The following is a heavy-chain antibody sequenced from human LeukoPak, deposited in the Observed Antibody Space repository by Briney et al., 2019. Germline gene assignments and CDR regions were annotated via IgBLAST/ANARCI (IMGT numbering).Heavy chain of an antibody. CDR3: AKSGPGSESSRPFDY. CDR2: IRYDGSNK. Sequence: GGSLRLSCAASGFTFSSYGMHWVRQAPGKGLEWVAFIRYDGSNKYYADSVKGRFTISRDNSKNTLYLQMNSLRAEDTAVYYCAKSGPGSESSRPFDYWGQGTLVTVSS. V-gene: IGHV3-30*02. J-gene: IGHJ4*02. CDR1: GFTFSSYG. D-gene: IGHD3-10*01.